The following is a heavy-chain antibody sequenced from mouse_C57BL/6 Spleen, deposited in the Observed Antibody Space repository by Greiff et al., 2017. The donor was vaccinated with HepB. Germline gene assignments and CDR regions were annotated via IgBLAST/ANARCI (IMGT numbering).Heavy chain of an antibody. J-gene: IGHJ4*01. CDR3: TTCGTTVAPFYYAMDY. D-gene: IGHD1-1*01. V-gene: IGHV14-1*01. Sequence: VQLQQSGAELVRPGASVKLSCTASGFNIKDYYMHWVKQRPEQGLEWIGRIDPEDGDTEYAPKFQGKATMTADTSSNTAYLQLSSLTSGDTAVYYFTTCGTTVAPFYYAMDYWGQGTSVTVSS. CDR1: GFNIKDYY. CDR2: IDPEDGDT.